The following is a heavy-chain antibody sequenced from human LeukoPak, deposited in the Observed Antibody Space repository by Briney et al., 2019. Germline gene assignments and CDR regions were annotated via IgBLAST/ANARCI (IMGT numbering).Heavy chain of an antibody. D-gene: IGHD1/OR15-1a*01. Sequence: GGSLRLSCAASGFTFSSYSMNWVRQAPGKGLEWVSYISSSSSTIYYADSVKGRFTISRDNAKNSLYLQMNSLRAEDTAVYYCARNWYKDGYLYGMEVWGQGTTVTVYS. V-gene: IGHV3-48*04. CDR1: GFTFSSYS. J-gene: IGHJ6*02. CDR3: ARNWYKDGYLYGMEV. CDR2: ISSSSSTI.